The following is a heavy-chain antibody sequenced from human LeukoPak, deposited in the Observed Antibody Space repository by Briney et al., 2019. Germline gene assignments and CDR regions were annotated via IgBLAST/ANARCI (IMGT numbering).Heavy chain of an antibody. Sequence: GGSLRLSCAAAGFNFSSYWMTWVRQAPGKGLEWVANIKQDGTEKYYVDSVKGRFTISRDNAKNSLYLQMNSLRDVDTAVYYCARELSYWGQGTLVTVSS. CDR1: GFNFSSYW. CDR2: IKQDGTEK. CDR3: ARELSY. J-gene: IGHJ4*02. V-gene: IGHV3-7*01.